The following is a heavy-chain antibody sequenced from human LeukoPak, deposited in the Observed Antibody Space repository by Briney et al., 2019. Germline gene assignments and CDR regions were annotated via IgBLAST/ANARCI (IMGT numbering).Heavy chain of an antibody. Sequence: SETLSLTCTVSGGSISSGSYYWSWIRQPAGKGLEWIGRIYTSGSTDYDPSLKSRVTISVDTSKNQFSLELSSVTAADTAVYYCARGYSSRYNWFDPWGQGTLVTVSS. V-gene: IGHV4-61*02. CDR1: GGSISSGSYY. CDR2: IYTSGST. D-gene: IGHD6-13*01. CDR3: ARGYSSRYNWFDP. J-gene: IGHJ5*02.